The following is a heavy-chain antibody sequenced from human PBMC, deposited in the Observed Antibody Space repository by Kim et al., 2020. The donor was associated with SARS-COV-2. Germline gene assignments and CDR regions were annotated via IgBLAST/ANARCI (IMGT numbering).Heavy chain of an antibody. CDR3: AKSHLGYCSSTSCYWAFYFDY. J-gene: IGHJ4*02. D-gene: IGHD2-2*01. CDR2: ISGSGGST. Sequence: GGSLRLSCAASGFTFSSYAMSWVRQAPGKGLEWVSAISGSGGSTYYADSVKGRFTISRDNSKNTLYLQMNSLRAEDTAVYYCAKSHLGYCSSTSCYWAFYFDYWGQGTLVTVSS. CDR1: GFTFSSYA. V-gene: IGHV3-23*01.